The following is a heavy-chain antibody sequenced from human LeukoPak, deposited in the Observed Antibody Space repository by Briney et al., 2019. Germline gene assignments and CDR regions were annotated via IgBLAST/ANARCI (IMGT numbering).Heavy chain of an antibody. CDR2: ISAYNGNT. CDR1: GYTFTSYG. D-gene: IGHD6-19*01. J-gene: IGHJ6*03. V-gene: IGHV1-18*01. CDR3: ARLPYGEIAVAGTRHYYYYYMDV. Sequence: GASVKVSCKASGYTFTSYGISWVRQAPGQGLEWMGWISAYNGNTNYAQKLQGRVTMTTDTSTSTAYMELRSLRSDDTAVYYCARLPYGEIAVAGTRHYYYYYMDVWGKGTMVTVSS.